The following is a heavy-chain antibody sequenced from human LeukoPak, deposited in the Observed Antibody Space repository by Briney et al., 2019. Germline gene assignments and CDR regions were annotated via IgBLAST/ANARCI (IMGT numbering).Heavy chain of an antibody. CDR3: ARYPYQYYFDY. J-gene: IGHJ4*02. CDR2: IYYSGST. Sequence: PSETLSLTCTVSGGSISSYYWSWLRQPPGRGLEWIGYIYYSGSTNYNPPLKSRVTISVDTSKNQFSLKLSSVTAADTAVYYCARYPYQYYFDYWGQGTLVTVSS. D-gene: IGHD3-9*01. V-gene: IGHV4-59*01. CDR1: GGSISSYY.